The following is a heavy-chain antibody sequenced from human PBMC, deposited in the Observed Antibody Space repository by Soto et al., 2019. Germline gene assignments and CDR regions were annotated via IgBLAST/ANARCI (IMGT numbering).Heavy chain of an antibody. CDR2: ISGSGGST. D-gene: IGHD4-4*01. Sequence: GGSLRLSCAASGFTFSSYAMSWVRQAPGKGLEWVSAISGSGGSTYYADSVKGRFTISRDNSKNTLYLQMNSLRAEDTAVYYCAKDGLDTTVTYYFDYWGQGTLVTVSS. CDR1: GFTFSSYA. CDR3: AKDGLDTTVTYYFDY. J-gene: IGHJ4*02. V-gene: IGHV3-23*01.